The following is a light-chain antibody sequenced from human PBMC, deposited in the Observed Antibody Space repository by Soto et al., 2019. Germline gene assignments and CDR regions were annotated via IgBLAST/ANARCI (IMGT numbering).Light chain of an antibody. CDR3: GTWDTRLSVLDV. J-gene: IGLJ1*01. V-gene: IGLV1-51*01. CDR2: END. CDR1: SSNIGNHY. Sequence: QSVLTQPPSVSAAPGQTVTISCSGSSSNIGNHYVAWYQKLPGTAPKLLIYENDKRPSGIPDRISGSKSGTSATLGITGLQTEDEADYYCGTWDTRLSVLDVFGTGTKLTVL.